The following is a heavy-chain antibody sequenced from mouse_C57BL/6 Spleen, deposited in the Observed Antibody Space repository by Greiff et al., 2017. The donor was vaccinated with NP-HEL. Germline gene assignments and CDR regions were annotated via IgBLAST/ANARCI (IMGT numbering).Heavy chain of an antibody. V-gene: IGHV1-26*01. CDR1: GYTFTDYY. CDR2: INPNNGGT. CDR3: ARTPGFYYDYDGLYFDY. Sequence: EVQLQQSGPELVKPGASVKISCKASGYTFTDYYMNWVKQSHGKSLEWIGDINPNNGGTSYNQKFKGKATLTVDKSSSTAYMELRSLTSEDSAVYYCARTPGFYYDYDGLYFDYWGQGTTLTVSS. J-gene: IGHJ2*01. D-gene: IGHD2-4*01.